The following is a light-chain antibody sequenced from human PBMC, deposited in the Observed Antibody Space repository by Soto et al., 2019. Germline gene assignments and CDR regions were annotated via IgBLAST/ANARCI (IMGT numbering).Light chain of an antibody. CDR3: SSFASFAGSHVV. V-gene: IGLV2-8*01. J-gene: IGLJ2*01. CDR2: EVS. Sequence: QAVVTQPPSASGSPGQSVTISCTGTSSDVGGYNYVSWYQQHPGKAPKLIIREVSKRPSGVPDRFSGSKSGNTASLTVSGLQAEDEADYYCSSFASFAGSHVVFGGGTKLTVL. CDR1: SSDVGGYNY.